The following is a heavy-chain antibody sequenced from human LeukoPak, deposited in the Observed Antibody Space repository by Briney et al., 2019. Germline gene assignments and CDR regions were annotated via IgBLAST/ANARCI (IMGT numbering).Heavy chain of an antibody. D-gene: IGHD3-16*01. CDR2: ISSSSSYI. CDR3: ARDDYVWGSPDY. Sequence: GGSLRLSCAASGFTFSSYSMNWVRQAPGKGLEWVSSISSSSSYIYYADSEKGRFTISRDNAKNSLYLQMNSLRAEDTAVYYCARDDYVWGSPDYWGQGTLVTVSS. CDR1: GFTFSSYS. J-gene: IGHJ4*02. V-gene: IGHV3-21*01.